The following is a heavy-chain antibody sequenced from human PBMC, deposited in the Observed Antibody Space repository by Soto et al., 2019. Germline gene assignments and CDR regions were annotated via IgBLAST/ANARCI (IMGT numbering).Heavy chain of an antibody. V-gene: IGHV3-23*01. CDR3: ATELRYLDWFTRPDY. Sequence: EVQLLESGGGLVQPGGSLRLSCAASGFAFNSYAMNWVRQAPGKGLEWLSAITIGGSTYYSGSLGGRFTISRDNSRNTLFLQMYNLRVDDTAIYYCATELRYLDWFTRPDYWGQGTLVTVSS. CDR1: GFAFNSYA. J-gene: IGHJ4*02. CDR2: ITIGGST. D-gene: IGHD3-3*01.